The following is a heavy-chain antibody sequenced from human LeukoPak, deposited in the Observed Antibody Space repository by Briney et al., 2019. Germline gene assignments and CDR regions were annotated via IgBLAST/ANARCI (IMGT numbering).Heavy chain of an antibody. J-gene: IGHJ5*02. Sequence: GGSLRLSCAASGVTFSRYSMNWVRQAQGKGLEWVSSISSSSSYIYYADSVKGRFTISRDNAKNSLYLQMNSLRAEDTAVYYCARDNIAGFGELEAYNWFDPWGQGTLVTVSS. CDR3: ARDNIAGFGELEAYNWFDP. CDR2: ISSSSSYI. D-gene: IGHD3-10*01. CDR1: GVTFSRYS. V-gene: IGHV3-21*01.